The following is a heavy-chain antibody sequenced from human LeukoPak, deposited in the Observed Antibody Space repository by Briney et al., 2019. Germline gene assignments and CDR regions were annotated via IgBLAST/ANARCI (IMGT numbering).Heavy chain of an antibody. CDR2: ISGNSGKT. CDR3: ARNAGSYFEFAP. D-gene: IGHD1-26*01. J-gene: IGHJ5*02. CDR1: GYIFSTYG. V-gene: IGHV1-18*01. Sequence: ASVKVSCKTSGYIFSTYGLSWVRQAPGQGLEWMGWISGNSGKTHYAQKFQDRVTLTTDTSSTTAFMELRSLRSDDTAMYYCARNAGSYFEFAPWGQGTLVTVSS.